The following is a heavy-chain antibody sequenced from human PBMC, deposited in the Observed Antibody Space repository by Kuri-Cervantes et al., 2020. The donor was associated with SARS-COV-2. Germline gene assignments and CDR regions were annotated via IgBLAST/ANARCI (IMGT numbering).Heavy chain of an antibody. CDR2: INPNSGGT. J-gene: IGHJ5*02. Sequence: ASVKVSCKASGYTFTSYGISWVRQAPGQGLEWMGWINPNSGGTNYAQKFQGWVTMTRDTSISTAYMELRSLRSDDTAVYYCARVQPARSYYYGSGSYYVNWFDPWGQGTLVTVSS. CDR1: GYTFTSYG. D-gene: IGHD3-10*01. V-gene: IGHV1-2*04. CDR3: ARVQPARSYYYGSGSYYVNWFDP.